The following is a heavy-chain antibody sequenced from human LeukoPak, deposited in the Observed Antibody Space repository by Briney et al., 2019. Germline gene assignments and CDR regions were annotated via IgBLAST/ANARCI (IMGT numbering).Heavy chain of an antibody. Sequence: PGGSLRLSCAASGFTFSSSAMSWVRQAPGKGLEWVSAISNNGGYTYYADSVRGRFTISRDNSKSTLCLQMNSLRAEDTALYHCARNNGMDVWGQGTTVIVSS. CDR3: ARNNGMDV. V-gene: IGHV3-23*01. J-gene: IGHJ6*02. CDR1: GFTFSSSA. CDR2: ISNNGGYT.